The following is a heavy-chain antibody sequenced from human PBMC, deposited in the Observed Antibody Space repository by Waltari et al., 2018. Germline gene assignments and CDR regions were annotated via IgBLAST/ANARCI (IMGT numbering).Heavy chain of an antibody. CDR2: IKQDGSEK. CDR3: ARGYYDSSGYYLTGEVDAFDI. V-gene: IGHV3-7*01. Sequence: EVQLVESGGGLVQPGGSLRLSCAASGFTFSSYWMSWVRQAPGKGLEWVANIKQDGSEKYYVDSVKGRFTISRDNAKNSLYLQMNSLRAEDTAVYYCARGYYDSSGYYLTGEVDAFDIWGQGTMVTVSS. CDR1: GFTFSSYW. D-gene: IGHD3-22*01. J-gene: IGHJ3*02.